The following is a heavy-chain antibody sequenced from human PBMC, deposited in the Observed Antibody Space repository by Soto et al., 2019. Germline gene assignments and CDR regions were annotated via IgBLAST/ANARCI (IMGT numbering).Heavy chain of an antibody. V-gene: IGHV3-30*18. D-gene: IGHD4-17*01. CDR3: SKVDNGDYGYFDY. CDR2: ISYDGSNK. CDR1: GFTFSSYA. J-gene: IGHJ4*02. Sequence: QVLLVESGGGVVQPGRSLRLSCAASGFTFSSYAMHWVRQAPGKGLEWVAVISYDGSNKLYADSAKGRFTISRDNSKNTLYLQMNSLRPEDTAVYYCSKVDNGDYGYFDYWGQGTLVTVSS.